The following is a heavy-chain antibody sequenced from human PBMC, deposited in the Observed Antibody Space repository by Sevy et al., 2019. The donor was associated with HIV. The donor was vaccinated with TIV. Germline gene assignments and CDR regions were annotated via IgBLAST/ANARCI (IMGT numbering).Heavy chain of an antibody. V-gene: IGHV3-53*01. Sequence: GGSLRLSCAASGFTVSSNYMSWVRQAPGKGLEWVSVIYSGGSTYYADSVKGRFTISRDNSKNTLYLQMNSLRAEDTAVYYCARTAVEMATIAQNSRYYYYYGIDVWGQGTTVTVSS. CDR2: IYSGGST. D-gene: IGHD5-12*01. CDR1: GFTVSSNY. J-gene: IGHJ6*02. CDR3: ARTAVEMATIAQNSRYYYYYGIDV.